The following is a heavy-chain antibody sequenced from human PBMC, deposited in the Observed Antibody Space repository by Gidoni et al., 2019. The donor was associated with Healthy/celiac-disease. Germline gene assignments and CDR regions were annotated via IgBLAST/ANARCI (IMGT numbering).Heavy chain of an antibody. CDR1: GASISSGSDY. CDR2: IYTSGST. J-gene: IGHJ4*02. V-gene: IGHV4-61*02. CDR3: ARATYTARQYYFDY. Sequence: QVQLQESGPGLVKPSQTLSLTCPVSGASISSGSDYWSWIRQPAGKVLELIGRIYTSGSTNYNPSLKSRVTMSVDTSKNQFSLKLSSVTAADTAVYYCARATYTARQYYFDYWGQGTLVTVSS. D-gene: IGHD5-18*01.